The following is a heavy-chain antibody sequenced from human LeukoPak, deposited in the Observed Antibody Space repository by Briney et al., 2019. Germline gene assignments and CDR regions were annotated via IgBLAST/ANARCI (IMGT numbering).Heavy chain of an antibody. CDR3: ARVSSSWYDGSLDY. CDR2: IYTSGST. D-gene: IGHD6-13*01. Sequence: SETPSLTCTVSGGSISSYYWSWIRQPAGKGLEWIGRIYTSGSTNYNPSLKSRVTMSVDTSKNQFSLKLSSVTAADTAVYYCARVSSSWYDGSLDYWGQGTLVTVSS. V-gene: IGHV4-4*07. J-gene: IGHJ4*02. CDR1: GGSISSYY.